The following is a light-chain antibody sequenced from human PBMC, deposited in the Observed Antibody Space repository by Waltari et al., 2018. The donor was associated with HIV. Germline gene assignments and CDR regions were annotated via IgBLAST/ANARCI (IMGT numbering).Light chain of an antibody. CDR2: WAS. CDR1: HSVLYSPYNKNY. V-gene: IGKV4-1*01. CDR3: QQYYSTPPT. Sequence: IVMTESPDSLVVSPAERAPSSCKSTHSVLYSPYNKNYVAWYRQKPGRPPKLLIYWASTRASGVPDRFSGSGSGTDFTLPISSLQGEDVAVYYCQQYYSTPPTFGQGTKLEIK. J-gene: IGKJ2*01.